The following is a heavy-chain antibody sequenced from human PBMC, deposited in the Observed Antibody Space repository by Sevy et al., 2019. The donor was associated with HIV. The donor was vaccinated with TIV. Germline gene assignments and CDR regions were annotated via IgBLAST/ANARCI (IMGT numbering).Heavy chain of an antibody. J-gene: IGHJ5*02. V-gene: IGHV3-48*03. CDR1: GFTFSSYE. D-gene: IGHD3-22*01. CDR3: ARVDANYDKGFDP. CDR2: ISSSGTTI. Sequence: GGSLRLSCEASGFTFSSYEMNWVHQAPGKGLEWVSYISSSGTTIKYADSVKGRFTISRDNAKNSLYMQMNSLRAEDTDVYYCARVDANYDKGFDPWGQGTLVTISS.